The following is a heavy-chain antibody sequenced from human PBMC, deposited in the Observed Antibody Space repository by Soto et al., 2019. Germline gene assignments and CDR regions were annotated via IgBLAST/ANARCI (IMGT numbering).Heavy chain of an antibody. Sequence: QVQLVQSGAEVKKPGSSVKVSCKASGGTFSSYTISWVRQAPGQGLEWMGRIIPILGIANYAQKFQGSVTXTXXXSXXTAYMELSSLRSEDTAVYYCAREEYYYGSGAFFDYWGQGTLVTVSS. J-gene: IGHJ4*02. CDR2: IIPILGIA. V-gene: IGHV1-69*08. D-gene: IGHD3-10*01. CDR1: GGTFSSYT. CDR3: AREEYYYGSGAFFDY.